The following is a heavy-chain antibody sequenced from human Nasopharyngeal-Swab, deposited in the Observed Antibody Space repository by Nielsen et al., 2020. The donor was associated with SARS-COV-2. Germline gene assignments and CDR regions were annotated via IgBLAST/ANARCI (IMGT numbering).Heavy chain of an antibody. D-gene: IGHD6-6*01. V-gene: IGHV7-4-1*02. CDR2: INTNTGNP. J-gene: IGHJ5*02. CDR3: ARSRAAPWFDP. Sequence: WVRQAPGQGLEWMGLINTNTGNPTYAQGFTGRFVFSLDTSVSTAYLQISSLKAEDTAVYYCARSRAAPWFDPWGQGTLVTVSS.